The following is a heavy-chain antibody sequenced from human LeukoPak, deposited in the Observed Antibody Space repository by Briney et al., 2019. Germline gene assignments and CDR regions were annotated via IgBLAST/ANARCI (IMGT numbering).Heavy chain of an antibody. CDR1: GGTFSSYA. J-gene: IGHJ4*02. Sequence: SVKVSCKASGGTFSSYAISWVRQAPGQGLEWMGGIIPIFGTANYAQKFQGRVTITADESTSTAYMELSSLRSEDTAVYYCARTNPGDYGDYVWGQGTLVTVSS. D-gene: IGHD4-17*01. CDR2: IIPIFGTA. V-gene: IGHV1-69*13. CDR3: ARTNPGDYGDYV.